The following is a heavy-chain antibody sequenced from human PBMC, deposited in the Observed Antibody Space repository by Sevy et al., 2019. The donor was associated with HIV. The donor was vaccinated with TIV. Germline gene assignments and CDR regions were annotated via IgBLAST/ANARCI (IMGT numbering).Heavy chain of an antibody. J-gene: IGHJ5*02. V-gene: IGHV1-18*01. D-gene: IGHD2-2*01. CDR1: GYTFTSYG. Sequence: ASVKVSCKASGYTFTSYGISWVRQAPGQGLEWMGWISAYNGNTNYAQKLQGRVTMTTETSTSKAYMELKGLRSDDTAGYYCAREGGGQIVVVPAAIGPFDPWGQGTLVTVSS. CDR2: ISAYNGNT. CDR3: AREGGGQIVVVPAAIGPFDP.